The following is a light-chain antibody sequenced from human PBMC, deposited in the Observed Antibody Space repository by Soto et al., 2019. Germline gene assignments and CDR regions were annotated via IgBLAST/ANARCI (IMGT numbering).Light chain of an antibody. CDR1: QGINIF. V-gene: IGKV1-9*01. J-gene: IGKJ2*01. CDR2: AAS. Sequence: DIQLTQSPSFLSASIGDRVTITCRASQGINIFLAWFQQKPWKAPNLLISAASTLQSGVPSRFSGSGSETAFTITIPGLPPEDSATYYCQQRNSYPRTFGQGTKWEIK. CDR3: QQRNSYPRT.